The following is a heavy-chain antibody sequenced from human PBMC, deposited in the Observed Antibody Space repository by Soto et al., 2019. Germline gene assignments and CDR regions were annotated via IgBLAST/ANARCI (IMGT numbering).Heavy chain of an antibody. Sequence: SGPTLVNPTQTLTLTCTFSGFSLSTSGVGVGWIRQPPGKALEWLALIYWDDDKRYSPSLKSRLTITKDTSKNQVVLTMTNMDPVDTATFFFEGVTITRPWSDPLREATLVT. CDR3: EGVTITRPWSDP. D-gene: IGHD5-12*01. CDR2: IYWDDDK. CDR1: GFSLSTSGVG. J-gene: IGHJ5*02. V-gene: IGHV2-5*02.